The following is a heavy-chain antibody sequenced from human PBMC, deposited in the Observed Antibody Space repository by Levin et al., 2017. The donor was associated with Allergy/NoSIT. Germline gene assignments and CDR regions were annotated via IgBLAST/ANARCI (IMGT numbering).Heavy chain of an antibody. CDR3: AKDQNDGFQI. V-gene: IGHV4-31*03. Sequence: KPSETLSLTCTVSGGSISSAGHYWSWIRQHAGMRPEWIGYISYSGSTYYNPSLRCRVTISADMSKNRFSLNLKSVTAADTAVYFCAKDQNDGFQIWGQGTPVSVSS. CDR2: ISYSGST. J-gene: IGHJ3*02. CDR1: GGSISSAGHY.